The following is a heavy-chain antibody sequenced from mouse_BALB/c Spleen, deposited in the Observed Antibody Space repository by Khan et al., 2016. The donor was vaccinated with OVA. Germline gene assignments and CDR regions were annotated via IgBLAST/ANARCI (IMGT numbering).Heavy chain of an antibody. CDR2: IGPGSGST. V-gene: IGHV1S41*01. CDR1: GYTFTSYW. CDR3: ARSSYYGSSLYAMDY. D-gene: IGHD1-1*01. Sequence: DLVKPGASVKLSCKASGYTFTSYWINWIKQRPGQGLEWIGRIGPGSGSTSSNEMFKGKATPTVDTSSSTAHIQLSSLSSEDSAVYFCARSSYYGSSLYAMDYWGQGTSVTFSS. J-gene: IGHJ4*01.